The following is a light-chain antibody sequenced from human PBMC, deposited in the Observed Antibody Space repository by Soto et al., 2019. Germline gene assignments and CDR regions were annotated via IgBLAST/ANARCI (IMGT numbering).Light chain of an antibody. CDR2: LEGSGSH. V-gene: IGLV4-60*01. Sequence: QSVLTQSSSASASLGSSVRLTCTLSSGHSSYIIAWHQQQPGKAPRYLMKLEGSGSHNKGSGVPDRFSGSSSGADRYLTIFNLQVEDEADYYYETWDSNTRVFGGGTKLTVL. CDR3: ETWDSNTRV. J-gene: IGLJ3*02. CDR1: SGHSSYI.